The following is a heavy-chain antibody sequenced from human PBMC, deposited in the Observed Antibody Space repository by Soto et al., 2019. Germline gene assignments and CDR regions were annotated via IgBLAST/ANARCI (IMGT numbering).Heavy chain of an antibody. CDR1: GFTFSPYW. V-gene: IGHV3-7*01. J-gene: IGHJ4*02. Sequence: EVQLVESGGGLVQPGGSLRLSCAASGFTFSPYWMTWVRQAPGKGLEWVANIKQDGSEKYYVDSVKGRFTISRDNVENSLYLQMSSLRAEDTALYYCARTVPTISGDVLNYWGQGTLVTVSS. D-gene: IGHD5-12*01. CDR2: IKQDGSEK. CDR3: ARTVPTISGDVLNY.